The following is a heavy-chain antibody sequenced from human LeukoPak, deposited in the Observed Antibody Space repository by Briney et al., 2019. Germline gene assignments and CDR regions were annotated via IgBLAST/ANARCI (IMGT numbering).Heavy chain of an antibody. CDR3: ARTLIAARPGAFDI. CDR2: ISSSSSYI. CDR1: GFTFSSYS. D-gene: IGHD6-6*01. Sequence: GGSLRLSCAASGFTFSSYSMSWVRQAPGQGLEWVSSISSSSSYIYYADSVKGRFTISRDTAKNSLYLQMNSLRAEDTAVYYCARTLIAARPGAFDIWGQGTMVTVSS. J-gene: IGHJ3*02. V-gene: IGHV3-21*01.